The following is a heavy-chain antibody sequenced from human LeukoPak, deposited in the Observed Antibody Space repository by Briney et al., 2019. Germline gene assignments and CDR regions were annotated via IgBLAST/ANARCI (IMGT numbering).Heavy chain of an antibody. J-gene: IGHJ5*02. CDR1: GYTFTSYD. D-gene: IGHD6-6*01. V-gene: IGHV1-8*03. CDR2: MNPISGNT. CDR3: ARAPSLIAARPRNWFDP. Sequence: ASVRVSCKASGYTFTSYDINWVRQATGQGLEWMGWMNPISGNTGYAQKFQGRVTITRNTSISTAYMELSSLRSEDTAVYYCARAPSLIAARPRNWFDPWGQGTLVTVSS.